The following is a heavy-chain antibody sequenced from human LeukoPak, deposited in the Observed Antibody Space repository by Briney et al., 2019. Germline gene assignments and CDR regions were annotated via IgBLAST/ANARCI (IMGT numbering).Heavy chain of an antibody. J-gene: IGHJ6*02. V-gene: IGHV6-1*01. CDR3: ARGHYDTDHYFAMDV. CDR2: TYHRSKWYS. D-gene: IGHD3-22*01. CDR1: GDSVSSNFAA. Sequence: SQTLSLTCAISGDSVSSNFAAWNWIRQSPSRGLDLLRCTYHRSKWYSDYALSVQGRITIKPDTSKNQFSLQLNSVTPEEDTAVYYCARGHYDTDHYFAMDVWGQGTTVTVSS.